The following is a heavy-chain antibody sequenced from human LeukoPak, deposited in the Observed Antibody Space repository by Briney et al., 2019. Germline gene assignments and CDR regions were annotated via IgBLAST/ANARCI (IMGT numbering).Heavy chain of an antibody. J-gene: IGHJ4*02. CDR2: ISGSGGST. V-gene: IGHV3-23*01. CDR1: GFAFSSYA. Sequence: GGSLRLSCAASGFAFSSYAMSWVRQAPGKGLQWVSAISGSGGSTYYADSVKGRFTISRDNSKNTLYLQMNSLRAEDTAVYCCAKAVPAAMEGFDYWGQGTLVTVSS. D-gene: IGHD2-2*01. CDR3: AKAVPAAMEGFDY.